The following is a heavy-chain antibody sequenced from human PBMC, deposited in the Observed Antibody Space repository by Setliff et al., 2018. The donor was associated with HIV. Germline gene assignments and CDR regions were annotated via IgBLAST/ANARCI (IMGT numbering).Heavy chain of an antibody. V-gene: IGHV4-34*01. Sequence: LSLTCAVYGGSFSGYYWSWTRQPPGKGLEWIGEINHSGSTNYNPSLQSRVTISVDTSKNQFSLKLSSVTAADTAVYYCARVPWGGRGEYYYYYMDVWGKGTTVTVSS. J-gene: IGHJ6*03. CDR3: ARVPWGGRGEYYYYYMDV. CDR2: INHSGST. D-gene: IGHD3-16*01. CDR1: GGSFSGYY.